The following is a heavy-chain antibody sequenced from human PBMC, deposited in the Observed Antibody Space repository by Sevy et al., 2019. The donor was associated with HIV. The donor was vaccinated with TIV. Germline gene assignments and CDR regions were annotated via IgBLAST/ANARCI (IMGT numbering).Heavy chain of an antibody. CDR2: ISSSGSPI. Sequence: GGSLRLSCAGSGFTFSSYDMNWVRQAPGKGLEWISKISSSGSPIYYADSVKGRFAIARDNAKNSLNLQMNSLRAEDAALYYWAGKGGAYDTGFDPWGQGTLVTVSS. J-gene: IGHJ5*02. D-gene: IGHD3-22*01. CDR3: AGKGGAYDTGFDP. V-gene: IGHV3-48*03. CDR1: GFTFSSYD.